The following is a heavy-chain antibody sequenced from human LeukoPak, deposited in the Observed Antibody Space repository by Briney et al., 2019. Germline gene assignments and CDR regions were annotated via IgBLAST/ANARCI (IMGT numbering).Heavy chain of an antibody. V-gene: IGHV3-21*04. CDR1: GFTFSSYS. CDR2: ISSSSSYI. D-gene: IGHD4-23*01. CDR3: AKGIYGGNTMFYFDH. Sequence: GGSLRLSCAASGFTFSSYSMNWVRQAPGKGLEWVSSISSSSSYIYYADSVKGRFTISRDISTNTLFLQMNSLRAEDTAMFYCAKGIYGGNTMFYFDHWGQGTLVAVSS. J-gene: IGHJ4*02.